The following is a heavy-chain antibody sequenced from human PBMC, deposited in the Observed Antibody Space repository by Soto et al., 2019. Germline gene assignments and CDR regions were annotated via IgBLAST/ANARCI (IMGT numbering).Heavy chain of an antibody. J-gene: IGHJ6*02. CDR3: TTQLGYCSSTSCYYYGMHV. Sequence: EVQLVESGGGLVKPGRSLRLSCAASGFTFSNAWMSWVRQAPGKGLEWVGRIKSKTDGGTTDYAAPVKGRFTISRDDSKIPLYLQVNGLKTEDTAVYYCTTQLGYCSSTSCYYYGMHVWGQGTTVTVSS. CDR2: IKSKTDGGTT. CDR1: GFTFSNAW. D-gene: IGHD2-2*01. V-gene: IGHV3-15*01.